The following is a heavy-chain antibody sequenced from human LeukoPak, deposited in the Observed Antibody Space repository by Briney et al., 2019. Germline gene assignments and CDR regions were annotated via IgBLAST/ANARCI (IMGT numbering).Heavy chain of an antibody. CDR3: VKAYDY. Sequence: GGSLRLSCAASGFTFNDFAMHGVRQAPGKGLGGVSGIGWNSASIAYADSVKGRFTISRDNAKNSLYLQMSSLRAEDTALYYCVKAYDYWGQGTLVTVSS. J-gene: IGHJ4*02. CDR2: IGWNSASI. V-gene: IGHV3-9*01. CDR1: GFTFNDFA.